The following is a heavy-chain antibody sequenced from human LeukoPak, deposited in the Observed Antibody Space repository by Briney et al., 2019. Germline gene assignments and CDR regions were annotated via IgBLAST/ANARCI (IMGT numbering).Heavy chain of an antibody. J-gene: IGHJ3*02. CDR3: AKDMGGHSYGDDAFDI. D-gene: IGHD5-18*01. CDR1: GFTFDDYA. V-gene: IGHV3-43*02. CDR2: ISGDGGST. Sequence: GGSLRLSCAASGFTFDDYAMHWVRQAPGKGLEWVSLISGDGGSTYYADSAKGRFTISRDNSKNSLYLQMNSLRTEDTALYYCAKDMGGHSYGDDAFDIWGQGTMVTVSS.